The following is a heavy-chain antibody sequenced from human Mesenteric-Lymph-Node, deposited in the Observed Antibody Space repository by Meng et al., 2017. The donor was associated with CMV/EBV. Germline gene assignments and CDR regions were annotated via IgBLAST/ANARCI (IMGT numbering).Heavy chain of an antibody. J-gene: IGHJ4*02. V-gene: IGHV4-31*02. Sequence: WVRQAPGKGLEWIGCIYYSGTTYYNPSLKSRVSISIDTSENQFSLKLSSVTAADTAVYYCARDGSSYGYTDYWGQGALVTVSS. D-gene: IGHD5-18*01. CDR2: IYYSGTT. CDR3: ARDGSSYGYTDY.